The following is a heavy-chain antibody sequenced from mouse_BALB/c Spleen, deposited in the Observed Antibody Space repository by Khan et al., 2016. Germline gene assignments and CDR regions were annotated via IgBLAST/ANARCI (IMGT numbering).Heavy chain of an antibody. J-gene: IGHJ4*01. D-gene: IGHD1-1*01. CDR2: ISHSGST. Sequence: EVQLQESGPSLVKLSQTLSLTCSVTGDSITSGYWNWIRKFPGNKLEYMGYISHSGSTYYNPSLKSRISITRDTSKNQYYLQLNSVTTEDTATYYCPRYDGSTYVRGMDYWGQGTSVTVSS. CDR1: GDSITSGY. V-gene: IGHV3-8*02. CDR3: PRYDGSTYVRGMDY.